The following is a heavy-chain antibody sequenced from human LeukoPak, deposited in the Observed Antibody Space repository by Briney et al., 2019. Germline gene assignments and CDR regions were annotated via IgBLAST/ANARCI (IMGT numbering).Heavy chain of an antibody. CDR2: ISYDGSNK. V-gene: IGHV3-30*03. D-gene: IGHD2-15*01. J-gene: IGHJ3*02. CDR1: GFTFSSYG. Sequence: PGGSLRLSCAASGFTFSSYGMHWVRQAPGKGLEWVAVISYDGSNKYYADSVKGRFTISRDNSKNTLYLQMNSLRAEDTAVYYCARKLLLSTALAAFDIWGQGTMVTVSS. CDR3: ARKLLLSTALAAFDI.